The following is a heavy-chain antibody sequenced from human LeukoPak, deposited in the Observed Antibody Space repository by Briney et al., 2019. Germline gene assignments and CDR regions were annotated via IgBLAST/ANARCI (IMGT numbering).Heavy chain of an antibody. CDR3: ASKFSSGWYNYYYYMDV. J-gene: IGHJ6*03. D-gene: IGHD6-19*01. CDR2: INPNSGGT. Sequence: GASVKVSCKASGYTFTGYYMHWVRQAPGQGLEWMGWINPNSGGTNYAQKFQGRVTMTRDMSISTAYMELSRLRSDDTAVYYCASKFSSGWYNYYYYMDVWGKGTTVTVSS. CDR1: GYTFTGYY. V-gene: IGHV1-2*02.